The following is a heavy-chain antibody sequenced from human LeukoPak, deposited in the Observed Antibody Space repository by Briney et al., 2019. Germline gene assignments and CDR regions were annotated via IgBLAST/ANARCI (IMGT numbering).Heavy chain of an antibody. D-gene: IGHD1-26*01. V-gene: IGHV4-59*01. J-gene: IGHJ3*02. CDR2: IYYSGST. CDR3: ARIMREPQPRDAFDI. Sequence: SETLSLTCTVSGGSISSYYWSWIRQPPGKGLEWIGYIYYSGSTNYNPSLKSRVTISVDTSKNQFSLKLSSVTAADTAVYYCARIMREPQPRDAFDIWGQGTMVTVSS. CDR1: GGSISSYY.